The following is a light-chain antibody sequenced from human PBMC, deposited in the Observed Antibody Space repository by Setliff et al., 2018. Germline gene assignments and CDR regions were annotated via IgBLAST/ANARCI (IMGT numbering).Light chain of an antibody. CDR3: AAWDDSLNGEV. CDR2: RNN. CDR1: SSNIGSNT. V-gene: IGLV1-44*01. J-gene: IGLJ1*01. Sequence: ALAQPPSASGTPGQRVTISCSGSSSNIGSNTVNWYQQLPGTAPKLLIYRNNQRPSGVPDRFSGSKSGTSASLAISGLQSEDEADYYCAAWDDSLNGEVFGTGTKVTV.